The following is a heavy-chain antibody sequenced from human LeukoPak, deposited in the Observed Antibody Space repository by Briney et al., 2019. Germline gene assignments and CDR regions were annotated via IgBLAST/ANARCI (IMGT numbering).Heavy chain of an antibody. D-gene: IGHD4-23*01. J-gene: IGHJ3*02. Sequence: SQTLSLTCAISGDSVSSYSAAWSWIRQSPSRGLEGLGRTYYRSKWYNDYAVSVKSRITINPATSKNQFSLQLTSVTPEDTAVYYCARSGGHDAFDIWGQGTRVTVSS. CDR1: GDSVSSYSAA. CDR2: TYYRSKWYN. V-gene: IGHV6-1*01. CDR3: ARSGGHDAFDI.